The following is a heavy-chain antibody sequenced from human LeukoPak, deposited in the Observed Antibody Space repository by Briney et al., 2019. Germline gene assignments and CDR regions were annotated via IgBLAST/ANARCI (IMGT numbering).Heavy chain of an antibody. CDR1: GGSIISSDYH. Sequence: SETLSLTCTVSGGSIISSDYHWGWVRQPPGKGLEWIGSIYYSGSTYYNPSLKSRVTISVDTSKNQFSLKLSSVTAADTAVYYCARKGKQLPLDYWGQGTLVTVSS. J-gene: IGHJ4*02. D-gene: IGHD6-6*01. CDR3: ARKGKQLPLDY. V-gene: IGHV4-39*01. CDR2: IYYSGST.